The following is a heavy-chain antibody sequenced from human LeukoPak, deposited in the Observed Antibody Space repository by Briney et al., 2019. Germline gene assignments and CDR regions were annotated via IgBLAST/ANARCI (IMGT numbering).Heavy chain of an antibody. V-gene: IGHV4-39*07. D-gene: IGHD3/OR15-3a*01. CDR1: GVSISSSNSY. J-gene: IGHJ2*01. CDR3: VTSARTGYDFWSGRFWYFDL. CDR2: IYYSGST. Sequence: PSETLSLTCTVSGVSISSSNSYWGWIRQPPGKGLEWIGSIYYSGSTYYNPSLKSRVTISIDTSKNQFSLKLSSVTAADTAVYYCVTSARTGYDFWSGRFWYFDLWGRGTLVTVSS.